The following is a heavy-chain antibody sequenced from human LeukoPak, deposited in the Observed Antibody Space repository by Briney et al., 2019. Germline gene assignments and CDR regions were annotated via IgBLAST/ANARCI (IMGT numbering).Heavy chain of an antibody. V-gene: IGHV3-15*01. Sequence: GGSLRLSCAASGFTFSSYWMSWVRQAPGKGLEWVGRIILKRDGGTADYAAAVKGRFTISRDDSTNTLYLQMDSLKTEDTGVYYCTTGFSSATHDSYWGQGTLVTVSA. CDR1: GFTFSSYW. CDR3: TTGFSSATHDSY. CDR2: IILKRDGGTA. D-gene: IGHD2-15*01. J-gene: IGHJ4*02.